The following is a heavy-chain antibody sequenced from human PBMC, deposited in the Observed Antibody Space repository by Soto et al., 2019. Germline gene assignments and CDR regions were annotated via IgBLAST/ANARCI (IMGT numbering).Heavy chain of an antibody. CDR3: AKQVISPTNVFDS. CDR1: GFTFSNYG. V-gene: IGHV3-30*18. Sequence: QVQLVESGGGVVQPRMSLRLSCAASGFTFSNYGIHWVRQAPGKGLARVAVISYDGSNKNFADSVQGRFTISRDNAQNTLWLQMNSLREEDTAVYHGAKQVISPTNVFDSWGQGTMVTVSS. CDR2: ISYDGSNK. D-gene: IGHD4-4*01. J-gene: IGHJ3*02.